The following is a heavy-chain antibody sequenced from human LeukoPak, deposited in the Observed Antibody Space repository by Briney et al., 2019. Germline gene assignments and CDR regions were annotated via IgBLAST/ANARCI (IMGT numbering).Heavy chain of an antibody. CDR3: ARVRGYSYGYPDY. J-gene: IGHJ4*02. D-gene: IGHD5-18*01. V-gene: IGHV4-34*01. CDR1: GGSFSGYY. Sequence: PSETLSLTCTIYGGSFSGYYWSWIRQFPGKGLEWIGESNQSGSTNYKPSLKSRVTISVDMSKNQFSLKLSSVTAADTAVYYCARVRGYSYGYPDYWGQGTLVTVSS. CDR2: SNQSGST.